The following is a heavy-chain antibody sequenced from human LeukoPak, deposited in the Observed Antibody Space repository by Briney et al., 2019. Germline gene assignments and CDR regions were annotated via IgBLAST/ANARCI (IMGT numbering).Heavy chain of an antibody. CDR1: GFTFSSYA. CDR2: IGGSGANT. V-gene: IGHV3-23*01. CDR3: AKAKGLLFFDY. J-gene: IGHJ4*02. Sequence: GGSLRLSCAASGFTFSSYAMTWVRQAPGKGPEYVSAIGGSGANTYYADSVKGRFTISRDNSKDTLYLQMNSLRAEDTAVYHCAKAKGLLFFDYWGQGTLVTVSS. D-gene: IGHD2-21*02.